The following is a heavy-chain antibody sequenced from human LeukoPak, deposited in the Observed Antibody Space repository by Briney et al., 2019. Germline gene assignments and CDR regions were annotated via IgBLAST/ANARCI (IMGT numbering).Heavy chain of an antibody. CDR1: GFTFSDYY. D-gene: IGHD6-19*01. Sequence: PGGSLRLSCAASGFTFSDYYMSWIRQAPGKGLEWVSYISSSGSTIYYADSVKGRFTISRDNAKNSLYLQMNSLRAEDTAVYYCAREKRVIAVAANWFDPWGQGTLVTVSS. V-gene: IGHV3-11*04. CDR2: ISSSGSTI. CDR3: AREKRVIAVAANWFDP. J-gene: IGHJ5*02.